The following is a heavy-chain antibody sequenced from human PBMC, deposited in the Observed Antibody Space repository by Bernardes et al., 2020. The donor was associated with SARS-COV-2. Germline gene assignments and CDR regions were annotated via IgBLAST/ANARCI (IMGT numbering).Heavy chain of an antibody. CDR2: INPIGGTS. J-gene: IGHJ6*02. CDR3: ARELVINDNYWSGYFLGLNGMDV. V-gene: IGHV1-46*01. CDR1: GFSFSSYF. D-gene: IGHD3-3*01. Sequence: ASVKVSCKASGFSFSSYFIHWVRQAPGQGLEWMGIINPIGGTSTYVQKFQGRVAMTSDTFTSTVYMELSSLGFEDTAVYYCARELVINDNYWSGYFLGLNGMDVWGPGTTVTVSS.